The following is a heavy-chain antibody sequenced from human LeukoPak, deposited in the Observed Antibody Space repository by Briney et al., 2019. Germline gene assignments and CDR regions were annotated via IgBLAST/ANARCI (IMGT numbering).Heavy chain of an antibody. CDR3: AKALGGDYGYSDL. CDR1: GFTFSSYG. V-gene: IGHV3-33*06. D-gene: IGHD4-17*01. CDR2: IWYDGSNK. J-gene: IGHJ2*01. Sequence: PGRSLRLSCAASGFTFSSYGMHWVPQAPGKGLEWVAVIWYDGSNKYYADSVKGRFTISRDNSKNTLYLQMNSLRAEDTAVYYCAKALGGDYGYSDLWGRGTLVTVSS.